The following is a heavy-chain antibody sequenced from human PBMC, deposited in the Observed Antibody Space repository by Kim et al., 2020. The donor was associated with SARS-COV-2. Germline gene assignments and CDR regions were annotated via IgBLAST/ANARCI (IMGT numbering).Heavy chain of an antibody. Sequence: SETLSLTCAVYGGSFSGYFWSWIRQSPGKGLEWIGEINHSGYTNYNPSLKSRLTISVDTSKTQFSLKLTSVTAADTAVYYCGRLAPHWYLDLWGRGTLVTVSS. J-gene: IGHJ2*01. CDR1: GGSFSGYF. V-gene: IGHV4-34*01. CDR2: INHSGYT. D-gene: IGHD6-19*01. CDR3: GRLAPHWYLDL.